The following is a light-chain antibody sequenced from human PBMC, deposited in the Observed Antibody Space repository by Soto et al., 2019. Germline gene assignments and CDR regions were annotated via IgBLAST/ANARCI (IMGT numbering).Light chain of an antibody. V-gene: IGKV3-20*01. CDR1: QTVCSTC. J-gene: IGKJ3*01. CDR3: QQYGGSPGFT. CDR2: GAS. Sequence: EIVLTQSPGTLSFYPGERATLSCRTSQTVCSTCLAWYQQKPGQAPRLLISGASNRATGIPDRFSGSGSGTEFTLTISRLEPEDFAVYYCQQYGGSPGFTFGPGTKVDIK.